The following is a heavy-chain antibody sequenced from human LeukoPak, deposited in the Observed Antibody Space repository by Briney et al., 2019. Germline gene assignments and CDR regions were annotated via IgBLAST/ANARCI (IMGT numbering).Heavy chain of an antibody. CDR1: GYTFTSYY. V-gene: IGHV1-46*03. D-gene: IGHD3-3*01. Sequence: ASVKVSCKASGYTFTSYYMHWVRQAPGQGLEWMGIINPSGGSTSYAQKFQGRVTMTRGTSTSTVYMELSSLRSEDTAVYYCARGLRFLEWLSGSFYYYYMDVWGKGTTVTVSS. J-gene: IGHJ6*03. CDR3: ARGLRFLEWLSGSFYYYYMDV. CDR2: INPSGGST.